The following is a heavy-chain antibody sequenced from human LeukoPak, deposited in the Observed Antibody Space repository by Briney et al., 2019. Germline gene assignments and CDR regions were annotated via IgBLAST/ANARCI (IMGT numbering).Heavy chain of an antibody. CDR3: ARVLRGGGARGVFDY. CDR1: GGTFSSYA. D-gene: IGHD3-10*01. Sequence: SVKVSCKASGGTFSSYAISWVRQAPGQGLEWMGRIIPIFGTANYAQKFQGRVTITTDESTSTAYMELSSLRSEDTAVYYCARVLRGGGARGVFDYWGQGTQVTVSS. CDR2: IIPIFGTA. J-gene: IGHJ4*02. V-gene: IGHV1-69*05.